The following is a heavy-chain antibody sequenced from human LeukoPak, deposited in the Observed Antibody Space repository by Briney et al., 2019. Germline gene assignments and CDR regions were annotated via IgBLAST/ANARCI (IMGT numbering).Heavy chain of an antibody. CDR1: GFTFNTYT. CDR3: ARDRNYDGSVYYEDDYFDY. Sequence: GGSLRLSCAASGFTFNTYTMNWVRQAPGKGLEWVSSISSSSSYIHYADSVKGRFSISRDNAKNSLYLQMNSLRAEDTAVYYCARDRNYDGSVYYEDDYFDYWGQGTLVTVSS. J-gene: IGHJ4*02. V-gene: IGHV3-21*01. D-gene: IGHD3-22*01. CDR2: ISSSSSYI.